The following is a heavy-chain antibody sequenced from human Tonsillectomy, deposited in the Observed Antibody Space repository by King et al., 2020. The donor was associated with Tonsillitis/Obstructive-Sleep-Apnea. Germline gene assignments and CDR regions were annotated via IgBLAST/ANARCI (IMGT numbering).Heavy chain of an antibody. CDR2: IVPIFDTA. Sequence: QVQLVQSGTEVKKPGSSVKVSCKLSGGTFSTYGISWVRQAPGQGLEWMGAIVPIFDTAKYTQKFQGRVTITADESASTAYMEVTSLRSEDTAVYYCARRGNSRGAEHFQHWGQGTLVIVSS. D-gene: IGHD5-12*01. V-gene: IGHV1-69*13. J-gene: IGHJ1*01. CDR3: ARRGNSRGAEHFQH. CDR1: GGTFSTYG.